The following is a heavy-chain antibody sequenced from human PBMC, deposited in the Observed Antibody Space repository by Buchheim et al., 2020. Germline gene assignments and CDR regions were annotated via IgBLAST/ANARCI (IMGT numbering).Heavy chain of an antibody. J-gene: IGHJ4*02. Sequence: EVQLVESGGGLVQPGGSLRLPCAASGFTFNIYWMSWVRQAPGKGLEWVANMKPDETEKYYVDSVKGRFTISSDNAKNSLYLHMNSLRAEDTAVYYCARGTWAWDFWGQGTL. V-gene: IGHV3-7*01. CDR3: ARGTWAWDF. CDR1: GFTFNIYW. CDR2: MKPDETEK. D-gene: IGHD7-27*01.